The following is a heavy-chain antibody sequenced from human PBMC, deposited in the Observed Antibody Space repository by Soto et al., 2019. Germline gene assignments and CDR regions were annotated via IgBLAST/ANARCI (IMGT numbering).Heavy chain of an antibody. Sequence: QVQLQESGPGLAKPSQTLSLTCTVSGASLSSGGYYWPWIRQVPGKALEWIGYIFHTGTTFYNPPLKSRVVMSIEKSDNQFSLNLRSVTAADTAVYYCARGLGYDSNGRFLAAFDVWGQGTMVTVSS. V-gene: IGHV4-31*03. J-gene: IGHJ3*01. D-gene: IGHD3-22*01. CDR1: GASLSSGGYY. CDR3: ARGLGYDSNGRFLAAFDV. CDR2: IFHTGTT.